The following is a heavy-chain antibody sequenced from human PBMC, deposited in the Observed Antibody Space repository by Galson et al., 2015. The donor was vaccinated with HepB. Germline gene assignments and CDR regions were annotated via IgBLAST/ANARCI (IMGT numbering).Heavy chain of an antibody. CDR3: ARWGDGYNPLVNPFFDY. V-gene: IGHV5-10-1*04. CDR2: IDPSDSYT. J-gene: IGHJ4*02. CDR1: GYSFTSYW. D-gene: IGHD5-24*01. Sequence: QSGAEVKKPGESLRISCKGSGYSFTSYWISWVRQMPGKGLEWMGRIDPSDSYTNYSPSFQARVTISADKSISTAYLQWNSLKASDTAIYYCARWGDGYNPLVNPFFDYWGQGTLVTVSS.